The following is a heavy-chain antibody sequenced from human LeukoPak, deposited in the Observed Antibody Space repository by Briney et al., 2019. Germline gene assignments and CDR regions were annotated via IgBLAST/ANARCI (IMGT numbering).Heavy chain of an antibody. CDR3: ARLNSGSNSWWFDP. CDR2: INHSGST. V-gene: IGHV4-34*01. J-gene: IGHJ5*02. D-gene: IGHD1-26*01. Sequence: SETLSLTCTVSGGSISSYYWSWIRQPPGKGLEWIGEINHSGSTNYNPSLKSRVTISVDTSKNQFSLKLSSVTAADTAVYYCARLNSGSNSWWFDPWGQGTLVTVSS. CDR1: GGSISSYY.